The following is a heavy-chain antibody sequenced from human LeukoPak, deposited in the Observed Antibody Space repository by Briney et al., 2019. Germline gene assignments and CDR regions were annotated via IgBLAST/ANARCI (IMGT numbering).Heavy chain of an antibody. Sequence: SETLSLNCTVSGCTISSYYWSWIRQPPGKGLEWIGYIYTSGSTNYNPSLKSGAIISVDTSKNQFSLKLSSVSAADTAVYYCARLHDSSGYYPQGGAFDIWGQGTMVTVSS. J-gene: IGHJ3*02. CDR3: ARLHDSSGYYPQGGAFDI. D-gene: IGHD3-22*01. CDR1: GCTISSYY. CDR2: IYTSGST. V-gene: IGHV4-4*09.